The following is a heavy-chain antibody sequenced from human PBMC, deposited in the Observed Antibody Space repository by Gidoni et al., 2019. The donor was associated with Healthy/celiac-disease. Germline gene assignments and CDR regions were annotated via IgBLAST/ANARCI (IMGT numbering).Heavy chain of an antibody. CDR1: GYTFTGYY. V-gene: IGHV1-2*02. CDR3: AREEKYCSGGSCYYYYYYGMDV. J-gene: IGHJ6*04. Sequence: QVQLVQSGAEVKKPGASVKVSCKASGYTFTGYYMHWVRQAPGQGLEWMGWINPNSGGTNYAQKFQGRLTMTRDTSISTAYMELSRLRSDDTAVYYCAREEKYCSGGSCYYYYYYGMDVWGKGTTVTVSS. D-gene: IGHD2-15*01. CDR2: INPNSGGT.